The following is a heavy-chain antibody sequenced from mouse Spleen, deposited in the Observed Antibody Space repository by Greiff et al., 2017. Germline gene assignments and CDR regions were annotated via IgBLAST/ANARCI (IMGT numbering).Heavy chain of an antibody. CDR1: GFTFSDYY. J-gene: IGHJ4*01. V-gene: IGHV5-16*01. CDR2: INYDGSST. Sequence: EVKLMESEGGLVQPGSSMKLSCTASGFTFSDYYMAWVRQVPEKGLEWVANINYDGSSTYYLDSLKSRFIISRDNAKNILYLQMSSLKSEDTATYYCARVIYYYGSSPYYYAMDYWGQGTSVTVS. D-gene: IGHD1-1*01. CDR3: ARVIYYYGSSPYYYAMDY.